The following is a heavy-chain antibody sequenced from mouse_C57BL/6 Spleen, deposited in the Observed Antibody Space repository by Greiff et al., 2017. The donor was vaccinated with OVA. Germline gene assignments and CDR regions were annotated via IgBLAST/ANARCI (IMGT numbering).Heavy chain of an antibody. CDR2: ISDGGSYT. CDR3: ARDQGHGDFDY. D-gene: IGHD6-1*01. V-gene: IGHV5-4*01. CDR1: GFTFSSYA. Sequence: EVHLVESGGGLVKPGGSLKLSCAASGFTFSSYAMSWVRQTPGKRLEWVATISDGGSYTYSPDNVKGRFTISRDNAKNKLYLQMSQLKTEDTAMYYWARDQGHGDFDYWGQGTTLTVSS. J-gene: IGHJ2*01.